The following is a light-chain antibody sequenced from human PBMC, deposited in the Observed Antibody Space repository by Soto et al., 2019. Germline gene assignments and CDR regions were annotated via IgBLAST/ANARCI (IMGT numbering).Light chain of an antibody. CDR1: SSDVGAYDH. Sequence: QSALTQPASVSGSPGQSITISCTGTSSDVGAYDHVSWYQQHPDKAPKLMIYEVSNRPSGVSNRFSGSKSVNTATLTISGLQAEDEADYYCSSYTSSSTRVFGTGTKLTVL. CDR3: SSYTSSSTRV. J-gene: IGLJ1*01. V-gene: IGLV2-14*03. CDR2: EVS.